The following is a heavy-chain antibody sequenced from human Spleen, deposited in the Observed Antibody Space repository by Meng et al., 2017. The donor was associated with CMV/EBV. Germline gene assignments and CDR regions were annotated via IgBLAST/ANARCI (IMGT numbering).Heavy chain of an antibody. D-gene: IGHD6-13*01. CDR2: IYWDDDK. CDR1: LSTNQVG. V-gene: IGHV2-5*02. CDR3: AHRRYYSSTWSWGDFDY. J-gene: IGHJ4*02. Sequence: LSTNQVGVGWIRQPPGKALEWLALIYWDDDKRYNTSVKSRLTITKDTSKNQVVLIMTNVDPVDTATYYCAHRRYYSSTWSWGDFDYWGQGTLVTVSS.